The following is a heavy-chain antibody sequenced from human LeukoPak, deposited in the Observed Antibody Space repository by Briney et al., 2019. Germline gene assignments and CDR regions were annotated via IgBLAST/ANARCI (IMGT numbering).Heavy chain of an antibody. J-gene: IGHJ4*02. D-gene: IGHD2-2*01. CDR2: INPSGSST. CDR1: GYTFTSYY. CDR3: ARGYCYNSNCYGNFDF. V-gene: IGHV1-46*01. Sequence: ASVKVSCKASGYTFTSYYLHWVRQAPGQGLEWMGLINPSGSSTSNTQKFQGRVTMTGDTSTSTVYMELSSLRSEDTAVYYCARGYCYNSNCYGNFDFWGQGTLVTVSS.